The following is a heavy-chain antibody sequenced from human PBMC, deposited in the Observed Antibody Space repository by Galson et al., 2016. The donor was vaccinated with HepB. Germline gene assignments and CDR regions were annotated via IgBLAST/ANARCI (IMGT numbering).Heavy chain of an antibody. CDR3: AHSQWQMFRY. D-gene: IGHD6-19*01. CDR1: GFSLSATGVG. CDR2: IYWDDDK. Sequence: PALVKPTQTLALTCTFSGFSLSATGVGVGWIRQPPGKALEWLAVIYWDDDKRYSPSLKSRLTIAKDTSKNQVVLTMTNIDPADTATYYCAHSQWQMFRYWGQGALVTVSS. J-gene: IGHJ4*02. V-gene: IGHV2-5*02.